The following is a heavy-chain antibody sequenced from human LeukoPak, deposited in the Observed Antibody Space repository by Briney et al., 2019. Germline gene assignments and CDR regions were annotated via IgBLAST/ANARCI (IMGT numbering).Heavy chain of an antibody. CDR2: IIPIFGTA. D-gene: IGHD5-18*01. Sequence: SVKVSCKASGGTFSSYAISWVRQAPGQGLECMGGIIPIFGTANYAQKFQGRVTITADESTSTAYMELSSLRSEDTAVYYCARRGYSYGYNFDYWGQGTLVTVSS. V-gene: IGHV1-69*13. CDR3: ARRGYSYGYNFDY. CDR1: GGTFSSYA. J-gene: IGHJ4*02.